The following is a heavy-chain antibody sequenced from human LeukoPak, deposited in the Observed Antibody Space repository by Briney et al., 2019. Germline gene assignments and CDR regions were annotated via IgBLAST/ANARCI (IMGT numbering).Heavy chain of an antibody. CDR3: ATLGYCSGGSCYYYYYGMDV. CDR1: ASSFNSHW. CDR2: IYPGDSDT. Sequence: GASLKISCKGSASSFNSHWIAWVRQLPGKGLEWMGIIYPGDSDTRYSPSFQGQVTISAEKSISTASLQWSSLKASDTTMYYCATLGYCSGGSCYYYYYGMDVWGQGTTVTVSS. D-gene: IGHD2-15*01. V-gene: IGHV5-51*01. J-gene: IGHJ6*02.